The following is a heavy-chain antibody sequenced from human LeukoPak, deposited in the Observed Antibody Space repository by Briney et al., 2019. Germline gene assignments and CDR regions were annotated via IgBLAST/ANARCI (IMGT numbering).Heavy chain of an antibody. J-gene: IGHJ4*02. CDR3: ARHLNNCGDDCYIFDY. Sequence: SETLSLTCTVSGGSISSSSYYWGWIRQPPGKGLEWIGSMYYSGSTYYNPALKSRVTTSVDTSKNQFSLKLSSVTAADTAVYYCARHLNNCGDDCYIFDYWGQGTLVTVSS. D-gene: IGHD2-21*01. V-gene: IGHV4-39*01. CDR2: MYYSGST. CDR1: GGSISSSSYY.